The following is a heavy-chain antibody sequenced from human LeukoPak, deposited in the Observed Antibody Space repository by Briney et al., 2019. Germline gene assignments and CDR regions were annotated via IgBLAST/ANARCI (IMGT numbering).Heavy chain of an antibody. CDR3: PRGGRYCSGGSCYQDY. CDR1: GYTFTGYY. J-gene: IGHJ4*02. CDR2: INPNSGGT. V-gene: IGHV1-2*02. Sequence: ASVKVSCKASGYTFTGYYMHWVRQAPGQGLEWMGWINPNSGGTNYAQKFQGRVTMTRDTSISTAYMELSRLRSDDTAVYYCPRGGRYCSGGSCYQDYWGQGTLVTVSS. D-gene: IGHD2-15*01.